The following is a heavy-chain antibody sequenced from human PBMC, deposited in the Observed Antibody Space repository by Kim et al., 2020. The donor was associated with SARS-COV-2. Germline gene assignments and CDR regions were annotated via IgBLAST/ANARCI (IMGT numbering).Heavy chain of an antibody. Sequence: SETLSLTCTVSGGSISSSSYYWGWIRQPPGKGLEWIGSIYYSGSTYYNPSLKSRVTISVDTSKNQFSLKQSSVTAAGTAVYYCARQAVAGTSLDYWGQGTLVTVSS. CDR1: GGSISSSSYY. J-gene: IGHJ4*02. CDR2: IYYSGST. CDR3: ARQAVAGTSLDY. V-gene: IGHV4-39*01. D-gene: IGHD6-19*01.